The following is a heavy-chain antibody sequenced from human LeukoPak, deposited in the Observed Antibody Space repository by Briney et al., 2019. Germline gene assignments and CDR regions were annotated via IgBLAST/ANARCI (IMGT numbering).Heavy chain of an antibody. V-gene: IGHV4-34*01. CDR1: GGSFSGYY. Sequence: SETLSLTCAVYGGSFSGYYWSWIRQPPGKGLEWIGEINHSGSTNCNPSLKSRVTISVDTSKNQFSLKLSSVTAADTAVYYCARGRRIVVVPAAIRARGRYFDYWGQGTLVTVSS. CDR2: INHSGST. CDR3: ARGRRIVVVPAAIRARGRYFDY. D-gene: IGHD2-2*02. J-gene: IGHJ4*02.